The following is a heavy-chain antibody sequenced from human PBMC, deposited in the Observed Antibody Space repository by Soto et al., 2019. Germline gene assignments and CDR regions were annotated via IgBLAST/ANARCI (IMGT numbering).Heavy chain of an antibody. V-gene: IGHV1-46*01. D-gene: IGHD1-26*01. CDR1: GYTFTSYY. Sequence: QVHLVQSGAEVKKPVASVKVSCKASGYTFTSYYMHWVRQAPGQGLEWMGIINPSGGSTTYAQKFQGRVTMTRDTSTSTVYMELSSLRSEDTAVYYFARDYGGAYFDYGGQGTLVTVSS. CDR3: ARDYGGAYFDY. CDR2: INPSGGST. J-gene: IGHJ4*02.